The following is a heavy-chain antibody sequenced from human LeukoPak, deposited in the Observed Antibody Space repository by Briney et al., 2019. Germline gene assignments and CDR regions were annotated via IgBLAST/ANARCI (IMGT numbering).Heavy chain of an antibody. CDR3: AILYSSSWYGYFDY. Sequence: SETLSLTCTVSGGSISSSSYYWGWIRQPPGKGLEWIGSIYYSGSTYYNPSLKSRVTISVDTSKNQFSLKLGSVTAADTAVYYCAILYSSSWYGYFDYWGQGTLVTVSS. D-gene: IGHD6-13*01. V-gene: IGHV4-39*01. CDR2: IYYSGST. J-gene: IGHJ4*02. CDR1: GGSISSSSYY.